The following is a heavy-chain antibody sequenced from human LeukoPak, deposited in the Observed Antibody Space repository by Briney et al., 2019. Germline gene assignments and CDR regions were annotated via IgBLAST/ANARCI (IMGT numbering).Heavy chain of an antibody. Sequence: GGSLRLSCAASGFTFSSYAMHWVHQAPGKGLEWVTTIWYDGSNRYYGDSVKGRFTISRDNSKSTVFLQMNSLRAEDTALYYCARDKGTHPYNWFDPWGQGTLVTVSS. CDR1: GFTFSSYA. V-gene: IGHV3-33*01. CDR2: IWYDGSNR. CDR3: ARDKGTHPYNWFDP. J-gene: IGHJ5*02.